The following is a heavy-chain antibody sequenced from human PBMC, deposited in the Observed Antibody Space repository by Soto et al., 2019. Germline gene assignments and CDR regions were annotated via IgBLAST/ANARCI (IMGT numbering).Heavy chain of an antibody. CDR3: ARHTGGWSTVTTIDY. CDR1: GGSISSSSYY. V-gene: IGHV4-39*01. D-gene: IGHD4-17*01. CDR2: IYYSGST. Sequence: SETLSLTCTVSGGSISSSSYYWGWIRQPPGKGLEWIGSIYYSGSTYYNPSLKSRVTISVDTSKNQFSLKLSSVTAADTAVYYCARHTGGWSTVTTIDYWGQGTLVTVSS. J-gene: IGHJ4*02.